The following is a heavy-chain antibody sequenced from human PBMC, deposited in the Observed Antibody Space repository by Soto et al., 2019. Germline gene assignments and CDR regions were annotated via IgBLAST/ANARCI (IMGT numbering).Heavy chain of an antibody. Sequence: QLQLQESGPGLVKPSETLPLTCTVSGASISSSSYYWGWIRQPPGKGLELIGTIYYSGSTYYNPSLKSRVSISVDASKSHFSLNLPSVTAAATVVDYCVRLARDIWATITNKFYYYMDVCGKGPTVNVSS. CDR2: IYYSGST. CDR1: GASISSSSYY. CDR3: VRLARDIWATITNKFYYYMDV. V-gene: IGHV4-39*01. D-gene: IGHD5-12*01. J-gene: IGHJ6*03.